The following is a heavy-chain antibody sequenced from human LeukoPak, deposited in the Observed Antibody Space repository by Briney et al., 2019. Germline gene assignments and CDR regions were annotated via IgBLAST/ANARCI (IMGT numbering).Heavy chain of an antibody. CDR2: IFYSGSI. V-gene: IGHV4-39*01. CDR3: ARRYSGSYSLGY. Sequence: SETLSLTCTASGGSISSSSYYWSWVRQPPGKGLEWIGSIFYSGSIYYNPSLKSRVTISVDTSNNQFSLKLSSVSAADTAVYYCARRYSGSYSLGYWGQGTPVTVSS. CDR1: GGSISSSSYY. D-gene: IGHD1-26*01. J-gene: IGHJ4*02.